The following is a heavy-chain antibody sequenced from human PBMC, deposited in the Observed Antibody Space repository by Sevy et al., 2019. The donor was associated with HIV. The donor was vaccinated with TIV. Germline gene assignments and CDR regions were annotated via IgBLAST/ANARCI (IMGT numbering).Heavy chain of an antibody. CDR2: IYPGHSGT. CDR3: ARISSSPPAYYYYFGMDV. D-gene: IGHD6-6*01. CDR1: EYNFTNYW. Sequence: GESLKISCKGSEYNFTNYWIGWVRQMPGKGLEWMGIIYPGHSGTRYSPSFQDQVTISADKSISTAYLQWSSLKASYTAMYYCARISSSPPAYYYYFGMDVWGQGTTVTVSS. V-gene: IGHV5-51*01. J-gene: IGHJ6*02.